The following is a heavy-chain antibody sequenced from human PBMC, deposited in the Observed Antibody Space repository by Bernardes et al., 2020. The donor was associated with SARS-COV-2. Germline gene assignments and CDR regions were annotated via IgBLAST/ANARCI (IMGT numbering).Heavy chain of an antibody. CDR2: INHSGST. D-gene: IGHD3-22*01. J-gene: IGHJ4*02. V-gene: IGHV4-34*01. Sequence: SETLSLTCAVYGGSFSGYYWSWIRQPPGKGLEWIGAINHSGSTNYNPSLKSRVTISVDTSKKQFSLKVRSVTAADTAVYYCARSLEYYDSSGYLGYWGQGTLVTVSS. CDR3: ARSLEYYDSSGYLGY. CDR1: GGSFSGYY.